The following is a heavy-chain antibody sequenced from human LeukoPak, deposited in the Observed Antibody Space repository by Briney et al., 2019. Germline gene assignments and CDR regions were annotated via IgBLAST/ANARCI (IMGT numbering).Heavy chain of an antibody. Sequence: GGSLRLSCAASGFTFETYWMHWVRQVPGKGLEWVSCINGYGSITNYADSVKGRFTISRDNAKNTLYLQMNSLRVEDTAVYYCARDDPTVTTGPPAGSWGQGTLVTVSS. V-gene: IGHV3-74*01. CDR3: ARDDPTVTTGPPAGS. CDR1: GFTFETYW. CDR2: INGYGSIT. J-gene: IGHJ4*02. D-gene: IGHD4-17*01.